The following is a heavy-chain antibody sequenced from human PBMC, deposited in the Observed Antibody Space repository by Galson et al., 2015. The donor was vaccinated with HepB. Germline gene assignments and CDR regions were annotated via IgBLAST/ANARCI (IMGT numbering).Heavy chain of an antibody. J-gene: IGHJ6*02. CDR1: GFTVSSNY. CDR2: IYRGGST. CDR3: ASPGSYSSQQDYYGMDV. Sequence: SLRLSCAASGFTVSSNYMSWVRQAPGKGLEWVSVIYRGGSTYYADSVKGRFTISRDNSKNTLYLQMNSLRAEDTAVYYCASPGSYSSQQDYYGMDVWGQGTTVTVSS. D-gene: IGHD6-19*01. V-gene: IGHV3-66*01.